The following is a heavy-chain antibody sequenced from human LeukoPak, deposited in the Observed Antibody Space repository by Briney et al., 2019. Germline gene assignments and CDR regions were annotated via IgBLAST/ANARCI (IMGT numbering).Heavy chain of an antibody. D-gene: IGHD3-9*01. CDR1: GYSFTSYW. CDR2: IYPGDSDT. CDR3: ARQYEDILTAAKHLDY. V-gene: IGHV5-51*01. Sequence: GESLKISCKGSGYSFTSYWIGWVRQMPGKGLEWMGIIYPGDSDTRYSPSFQGQVTISADKSISTAYLQWSSLKASDTAMYYCARQYEDILTAAKHLDYWGQGTLVTVSS. J-gene: IGHJ4*02.